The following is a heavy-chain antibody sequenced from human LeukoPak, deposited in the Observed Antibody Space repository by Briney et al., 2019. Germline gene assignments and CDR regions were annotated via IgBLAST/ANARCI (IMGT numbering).Heavy chain of an antibody. V-gene: IGHV3-23*01. CDR3: ARVRITIFGVVTHDFDY. J-gene: IGHJ4*02. CDR1: GFTFDDYA. CDR2: ISGSGGST. Sequence: TGGSLRLSCAASGFTFDDYAMHWVRQAPGKGLEWVSAISGSGGSTYYADSVKGRFTISRDNSKNTLYLQMNSLRAEDTAVYYCARVRITIFGVVTHDFDYWGQGALVTVSS. D-gene: IGHD3-3*01.